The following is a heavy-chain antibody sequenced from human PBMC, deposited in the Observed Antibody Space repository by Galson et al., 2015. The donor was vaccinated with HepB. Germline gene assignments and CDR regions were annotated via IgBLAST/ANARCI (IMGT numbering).Heavy chain of an antibody. CDR2: INPNSGGS. CDR1: GYTFTDYY. CDR3: AGDLGYSSGWHLLDY. V-gene: IGHV1-2*02. J-gene: IGHJ4*02. D-gene: IGHD6-19*01. Sequence: SVKVSCKASGYTFTDYYMHWVRQAPGQGLEWMGWINPNSGGSNYAQNFQGRVTMTRDTSISTAYMELSRLRSDDTAVYYCAGDLGYSSGWHLLDYGGQRTLVTVSS.